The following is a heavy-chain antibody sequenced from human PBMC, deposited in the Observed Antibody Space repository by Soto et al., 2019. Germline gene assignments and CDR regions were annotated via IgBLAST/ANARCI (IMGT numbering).Heavy chain of an antibody. Sequence: SQTLSLTCAISGESVSSNSAAWNWIRQSPSRGLEWLGRTYYRSKWYNDYAVSVKSRITINPDTSKNQFSLQLNSVTPEDTAVYYCARTSIGGSSSRSWFDPWGQGTLVTAPQ. CDR3: ARTSIGGSSSRSWFDP. J-gene: IGHJ5*02. CDR1: GESVSSNSAA. V-gene: IGHV6-1*01. D-gene: IGHD6-6*01. CDR2: TYYRSKWYN.